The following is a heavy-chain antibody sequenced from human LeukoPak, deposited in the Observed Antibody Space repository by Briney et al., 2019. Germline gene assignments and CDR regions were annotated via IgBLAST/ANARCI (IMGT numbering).Heavy chain of an antibody. CDR1: GFTFDDYA. CDR2: ISWSSRSI. CDR3: ARNKRADY. V-gene: IGHV3-9*01. Sequence: GGSLRLSCAASGFTFDDYAMHWVRQAPGKGLEWVSGISWSSRSIAYADSVKGRFTISRDNAKNSLYLQINSLRVEDTSVYYCARNKRADYWGQGTLVTVSS. J-gene: IGHJ4*02.